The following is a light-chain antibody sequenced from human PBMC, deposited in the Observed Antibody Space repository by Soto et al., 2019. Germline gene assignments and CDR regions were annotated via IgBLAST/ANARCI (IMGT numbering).Light chain of an antibody. V-gene: IGKV1-5*01. Sequence: DIQMTQSPSTLSASVGDRVTITCRASQSISSWLAWYQQKPGKAPKLLIYDASSLESGVPSRFSGSGSGTEFTLTISSLQPDDFATDYCQQYNSYPGFGQGTKLEIK. J-gene: IGKJ2*03. CDR3: QQYNSYPG. CDR1: QSISSW. CDR2: DAS.